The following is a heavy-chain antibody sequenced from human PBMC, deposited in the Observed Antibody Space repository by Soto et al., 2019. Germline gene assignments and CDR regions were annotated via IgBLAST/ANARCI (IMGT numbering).Heavy chain of an antibody. CDR3: AKKEEYDHVWGKSPLD. J-gene: IGHJ4*03. CDR2: INGPGDDT. Sequence: EVQLLEAGVNLVQPGGSLRLSCAASGFTFHNYAMSWVRQAPGKGLEWVSSINGPGDDTYYADSVKGRFTISRDNSKNAMYLQMNGLRAEDTDLYYCAKKEEYDHVWGKSPLDWGQGTLVNVYS. V-gene: IGHV3-23*01. D-gene: IGHD3-16*01. CDR1: GFTFHNYA.